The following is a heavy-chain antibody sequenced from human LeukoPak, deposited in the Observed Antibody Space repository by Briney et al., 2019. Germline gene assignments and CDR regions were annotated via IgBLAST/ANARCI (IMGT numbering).Heavy chain of an antibody. CDR2: VSSIVSTI. J-gene: IGHJ3*02. Sequence: GGSLRLSCAPSGFTFSDYYMSWIRHAPGKWLEWVTYVSSIVSTIYYAVSVTGGFSISRDNAKNSLYLQMNSLRAEDTDVYYCARGVKGNGGRVVWTVDIWDQGTMVTVSS. D-gene: IGHD4-23*01. V-gene: IGHV3-11*04. CDR3: ARGVKGNGGRVVWTVDI. CDR1: GFTFSDYY.